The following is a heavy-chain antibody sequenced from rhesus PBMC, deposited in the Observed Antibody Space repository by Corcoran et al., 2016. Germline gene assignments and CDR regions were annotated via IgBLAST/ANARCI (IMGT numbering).Heavy chain of an antibody. Sequence: QVTLKESGPALVKPTQTLTLTCTFSGFSLTTSGMGVGWIRQPPGKALEWLALIYWDDAKRYRTSLNSRLTISKDTSKNQVVLTMTNMDPVDTATYYCARAMRWLAVNYFDYWGQGVLVTVSS. CDR1: GFSLTTSGMG. J-gene: IGHJ4*01. V-gene: IGHV2-174*01. CDR3: ARAMRWLAVNYFDY. D-gene: IGHD6-37*01. CDR2: IYWDDAK.